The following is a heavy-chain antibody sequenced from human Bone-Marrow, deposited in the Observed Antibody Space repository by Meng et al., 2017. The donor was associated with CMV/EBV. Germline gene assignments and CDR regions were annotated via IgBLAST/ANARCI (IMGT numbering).Heavy chain of an antibody. V-gene: IGHV3-21*01. D-gene: IGHD3-3*01. Sequence: GESLKISCAASGFTFSSYAMHWVRQAPGKGLEWVSSISSSSSYIYYADSVKGRFTISRDNAKNSLYLQMNSLRAEDTAVYYCARDALVLRFLEWFPDNVYYYGMDVWGQGTTVTVSS. CDR2: ISSSSSYI. J-gene: IGHJ6*02. CDR1: GFTFSSYA. CDR3: ARDALVLRFLEWFPDNVYYYGMDV.